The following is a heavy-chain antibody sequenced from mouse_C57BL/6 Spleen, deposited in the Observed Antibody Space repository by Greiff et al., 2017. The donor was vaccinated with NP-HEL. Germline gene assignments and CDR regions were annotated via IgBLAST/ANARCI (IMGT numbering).Heavy chain of an antibody. Sequence: VQLQQSGAELVKPGASVKISCKASGYAFSSYWMNWVKQRPGKGLEWIGQIYPGDGDTNYNGKFKGKATLTADKSSSTAYMQLSSLTSEDSAVYFCARRFPDGYYGYWGKGTTLTVSS. J-gene: IGHJ2*01. V-gene: IGHV1-80*01. D-gene: IGHD2-3*01. CDR1: GYAFSSYW. CDR3: ARRFPDGYYGY. CDR2: IYPGDGDT.